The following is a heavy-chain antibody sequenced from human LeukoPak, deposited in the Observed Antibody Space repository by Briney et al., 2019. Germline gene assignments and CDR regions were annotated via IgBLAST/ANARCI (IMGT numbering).Heavy chain of an antibody. CDR2: ISSSSSYI. CDR3: ARDPLGDYYDSSGYYP. V-gene: IGHV3-21*01. D-gene: IGHD3-22*01. J-gene: IGHJ4*02. Sequence: PGGSLRLSRAASGFTFSSYSMNWVRQAPGKGLEWVSSISSSSSYIYYADSVKGRFTISRDNAKNSLYLQMNSLRAEDTAVYYCARDPLGDYYDSSGYYPWGQGTLVTVSS. CDR1: GFTFSSYS.